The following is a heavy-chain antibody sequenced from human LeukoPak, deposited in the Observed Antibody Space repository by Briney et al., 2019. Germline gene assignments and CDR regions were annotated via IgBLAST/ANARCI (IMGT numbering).Heavy chain of an antibody. J-gene: IGHJ6*03. CDR2: ISYDGSNK. Sequence: GGSLRLSCAVSGFTFSSYAMHWVRHAPGKGLEWVAVISYDGSNKYYADFVKGRFTISRNNAKKSVYLHMSSLRAEDTALYYCARLSAYYYGSYFYYYMDVWGKGTTVTVSS. V-gene: IGHV3-30*04. CDR1: GFTFSSYA. D-gene: IGHD3-10*01. CDR3: ARLSAYYYGSYFYYYMDV.